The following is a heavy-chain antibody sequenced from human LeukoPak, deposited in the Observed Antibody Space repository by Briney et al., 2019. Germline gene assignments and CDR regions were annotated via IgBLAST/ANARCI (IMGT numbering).Heavy chain of an antibody. V-gene: IGHV3-30-3*01. CDR2: ISYDGSNK. D-gene: IGHD6-13*01. CDR1: GFTFSSYA. Sequence: PGGSLRLSCAASGFTFSSYAMHWVRQAPGKGLEWVAVISYDGSNKYYADSVKGRFTISRDNSKNTLYLQMNSLRAEDTAVYYCARTGYSPFPDYWGQGTLVTVSS. CDR3: ARTGYSPFPDY. J-gene: IGHJ4*02.